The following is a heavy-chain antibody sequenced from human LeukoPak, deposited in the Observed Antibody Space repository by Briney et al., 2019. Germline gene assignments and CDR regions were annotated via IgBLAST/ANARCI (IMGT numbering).Heavy chain of an antibody. CDR1: GGSISSSSYY. Sequence: SETLSLTCTVSGGSISSSSYYWGWIRQPPGKGLEWIGSIYYSGSTYYNPSLKSRVTISVDTSKNQFSLKLSSVTAADTAVYYCARRVPGGSGSYFLPTDFYYYVMDVWGQGTTVTVSS. V-gene: IGHV4-39*01. CDR3: ARRVPGGSGSYFLPTDFYYYVMDV. CDR2: IYYSGST. D-gene: IGHD3-10*01. J-gene: IGHJ6*02.